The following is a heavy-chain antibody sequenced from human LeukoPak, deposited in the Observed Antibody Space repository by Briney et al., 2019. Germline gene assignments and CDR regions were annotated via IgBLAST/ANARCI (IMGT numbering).Heavy chain of an antibody. V-gene: IGHV1-58*01. CDR2: IVVGSGNT. CDR1: GFTFTSSA. Sequence: ASVKVSCKASGFTFTSSAVQWVRQARGQRLEWIGWIVVGSGNTNYAQKFQERVAITRDMSTTTANMELSSLRSEDTAVYYCAALLGGFCNNTSCYMTAPHSWGQGTLVTVSS. J-gene: IGHJ4*02. D-gene: IGHD2-2*02. CDR3: AALLGGFCNNTSCYMTAPHS.